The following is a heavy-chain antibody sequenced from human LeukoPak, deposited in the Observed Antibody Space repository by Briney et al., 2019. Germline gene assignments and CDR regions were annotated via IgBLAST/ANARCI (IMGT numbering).Heavy chain of an antibody. V-gene: IGHV4-30-2*01. CDR1: GGSISSGGYS. D-gene: IGHD3-10*01. CDR2: IYHSGST. CDR3: ARDQGSGSPRDRWGAFDI. J-gene: IGHJ3*02. Sequence: PSQTLSLTCAVSGGSISSGGYSWSWIRQPPGKGLEWIGYIYHSGSTYYNPSLKSRVTISVDRSKNQFSLKLSSVTAADTAVYYCARDQGSGSPRDRWGAFDIWGQGTMVTVSS.